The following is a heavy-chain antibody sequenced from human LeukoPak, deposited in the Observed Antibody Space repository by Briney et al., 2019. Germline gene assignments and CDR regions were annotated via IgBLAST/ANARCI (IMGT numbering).Heavy chain of an antibody. V-gene: IGHV1-69*13. J-gene: IGHJ5*02. D-gene: IGHD6-13*01. Sequence: SVKVSCNASGGTFSSYAISWVRQAPGQGLEWMGGIIPIFGTANYAQKFQGRVTITADESTSTAYMELSSLRSEDTAVYYCARAKGYSSRSFDPWGQGTLVTVSS. CDR1: GGTFSSYA. CDR2: IIPIFGTA. CDR3: ARAKGYSSRSFDP.